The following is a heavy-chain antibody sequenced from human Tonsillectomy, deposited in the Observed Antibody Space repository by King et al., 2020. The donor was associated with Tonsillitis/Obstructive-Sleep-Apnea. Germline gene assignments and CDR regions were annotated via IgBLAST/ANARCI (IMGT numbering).Heavy chain of an antibody. CDR2: INPSGGST. J-gene: IGHJ4*02. V-gene: IGHV1-46*01. CDR3: TRGGGDIMLTYY. D-gene: IGHD2-21*02. Sequence: QLVQSRAEVKKPGASVKVSCKASGYIFINYYMHWVRQAPGQGLEWMGIINPSGGSTSYAQKFQGRVTMTRDTSTSTVYMELSSLRSEDTAVYYCTRGGGDIMLTYYWGQGTLVTVSS. CDR1: GYIFINYY.